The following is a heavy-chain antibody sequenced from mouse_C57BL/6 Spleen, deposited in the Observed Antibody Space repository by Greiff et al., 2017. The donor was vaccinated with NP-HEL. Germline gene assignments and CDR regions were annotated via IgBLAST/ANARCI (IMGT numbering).Heavy chain of an antibody. CDR3: ARSRLSHWYFDV. J-gene: IGHJ1*03. V-gene: IGHV1-82*01. Sequence: QVQLQQSGPELVKPGASVKISCKASGYAFSSSWMNWVKQRPGKGLEWIGRIYPGDGDTNYNGKFKGKATLTADKSSSTAYMQLSSLTSEDSAVYFCARSRLSHWYFDVWGTGTTVTVSS. CDR2: IYPGDGDT. CDR1: GYAFSSSW.